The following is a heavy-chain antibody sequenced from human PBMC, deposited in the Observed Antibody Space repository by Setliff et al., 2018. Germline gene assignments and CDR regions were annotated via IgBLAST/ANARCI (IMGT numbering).Heavy chain of an antibody. CDR1: GDSMNSGAYY. J-gene: IGHJ4*02. D-gene: IGHD1-1*01. Sequence: SETLSLTCKVSGDSMNSGAYYWAWIRQPPGKGLEWIGRIYSGGTTYYNSSLKSRVTISVDTSKSQFSLRLNSVTAADTAVYYCARTGTYRYFDYWGRGTLVTVSS. V-gene: IGHV4-39*01. CDR2: IYSGGTT. CDR3: ARTGTYRYFDY.